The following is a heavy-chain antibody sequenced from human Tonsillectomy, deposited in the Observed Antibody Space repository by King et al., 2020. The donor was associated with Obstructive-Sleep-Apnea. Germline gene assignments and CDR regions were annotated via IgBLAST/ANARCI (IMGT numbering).Heavy chain of an antibody. CDR2: MNPNSGGT. Sequence: VQLVESGAEVKKPGASVKVSCKASGYTFTDYYIHWVRQAPGQGLEWMGWMNPNSGGTNYAQKFQGRVTMTRDTSIGTAYMEMSRLTSDDTAVYYCARDRPPAFGSGSKNWFDPWGQGTLVTVSS. J-gene: IGHJ5*02. V-gene: IGHV1-2*02. CDR3: ARDRPPAFGSGSKNWFDP. CDR1: GYTFTDYY. D-gene: IGHD3-10*01.